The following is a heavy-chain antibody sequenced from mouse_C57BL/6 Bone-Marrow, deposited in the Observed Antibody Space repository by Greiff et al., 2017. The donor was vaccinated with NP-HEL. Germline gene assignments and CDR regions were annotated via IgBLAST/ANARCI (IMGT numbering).Heavy chain of an antibody. D-gene: IGHD2-3*01. V-gene: IGHV1-19*01. CDR3: AREPYDGYYGGYAMDY. Sequence: VQLQQSGPVLVKPGASVKMSCKASGYTFTDYYMNWVKQSHGKSLEWIGVINPYNGGTSYNQKFKGKATLTVDKSSSTAYMERTSLTSEDSAVYYSAREPYDGYYGGYAMDYWGQGTSVTVSS. CDR1: GYTFTDYY. CDR2: INPYNGGT. J-gene: IGHJ4*01.